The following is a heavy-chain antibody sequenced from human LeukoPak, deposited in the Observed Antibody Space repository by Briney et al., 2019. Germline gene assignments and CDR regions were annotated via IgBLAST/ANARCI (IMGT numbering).Heavy chain of an antibody. V-gene: IGHV4-59*01. CDR2: IYYSGST. D-gene: IGHD2-15*01. Sequence: PSETLSLTCTVSGGSISSYYWSWVRQPPGRGLEWVGYIYYSGSTNYNASLKRRVTISVDTSKNQFSLKLSSVTAADTAVYYCARGRGYCSGGSCSTDFDYWGQGTLVTVSS. CDR3: ARGRGYCSGGSCSTDFDY. J-gene: IGHJ4*02. CDR1: GGSISSYY.